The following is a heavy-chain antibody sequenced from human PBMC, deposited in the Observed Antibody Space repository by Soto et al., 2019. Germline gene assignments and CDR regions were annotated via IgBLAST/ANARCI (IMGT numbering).Heavy chain of an antibody. J-gene: IGHJ4*02. CDR1: GGSISSYY. CDR3: AKSRLEQYFFDS. Sequence: SETLSLTCTVSGGSISSYYWSWIRQPPGKGLEWIGYIYYSGSTNYNPSLKSRVTISVDTSKNQFSLKLSSVTAADTAVYYCAKSRLEQYFFDSWGQGTLVTVSS. CDR2: IYYSGST. V-gene: IGHV4-59*12.